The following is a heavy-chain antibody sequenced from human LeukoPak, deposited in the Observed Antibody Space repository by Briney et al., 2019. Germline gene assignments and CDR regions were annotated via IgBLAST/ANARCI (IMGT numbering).Heavy chain of an antibody. D-gene: IGHD6-13*01. Sequence: GGSLRLSCAASGFTFGSYPMNWVRQAPGKGLEWVSYISSSGSTIYYADSVKGRFTISRDNAKNSLYLQMNSLRTDDTALYYCTKDITAGGLDYWGQGTLVTVSS. CDR2: ISSSGSTI. CDR3: TKDITAGGLDY. V-gene: IGHV3-48*01. J-gene: IGHJ4*02. CDR1: GFTFGSYP.